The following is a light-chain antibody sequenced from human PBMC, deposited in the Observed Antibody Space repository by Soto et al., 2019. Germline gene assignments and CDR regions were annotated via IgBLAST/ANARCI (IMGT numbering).Light chain of an antibody. Sequence: QSALTQPRSVSGSPGQSVTFSCTGTSRDVGGYDFVSWYQKHPGKAPKLMIYDVTKRPSGVPDRFSGSKSGSSASLTISGLQAEDEADYYCCSYAGSYNLEVFGGGTKLTVL. CDR3: CSYAGSYNLEV. CDR2: DVT. V-gene: IGLV2-11*01. J-gene: IGLJ3*02. CDR1: SRDVGGYDF.